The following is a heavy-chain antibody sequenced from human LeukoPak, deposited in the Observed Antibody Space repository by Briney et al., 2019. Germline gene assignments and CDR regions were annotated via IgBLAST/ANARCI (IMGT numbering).Heavy chain of an antibody. Sequence: SETLSLTCTVSGGSISSYYWSWIRQPPGKGLEWIGYIYYSGSTNYNPSLKSRVTISVDTSKNQFSLKLSSVTAADTSVYYCARLYSSSSYFDYWGQGTLVTVSS. D-gene: IGHD6-6*01. CDR3: ARLYSSSSYFDY. J-gene: IGHJ4*02. V-gene: IGHV4-59*01. CDR1: GGSISSYY. CDR2: IYYSGST.